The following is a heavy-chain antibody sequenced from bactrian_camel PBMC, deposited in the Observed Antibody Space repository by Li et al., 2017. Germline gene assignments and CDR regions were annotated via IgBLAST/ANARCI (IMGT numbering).Heavy chain of an antibody. CDR2: ISSNGAP. Sequence: PLVESGGGSVQAGGSLRLSCTATGYTYRANSMGWFRQAPGDKCELVSFISSNGAPYYVDSVKGRFTISRDNAKNMLYLQMSSLKVEDTAMYYCSAVCSGGRTVSYWGQGTQVTVS. CDR3: SAVCSGGRTVSY. V-gene: IGHV3S55*01. J-gene: IGHJ4*01. CDR1: GYTYRANS. D-gene: IGHD3*01.